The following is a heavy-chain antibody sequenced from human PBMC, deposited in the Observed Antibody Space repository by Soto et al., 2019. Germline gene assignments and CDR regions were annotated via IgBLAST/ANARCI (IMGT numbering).Heavy chain of an antibody. CDR3: ARDGVRNWFDP. CDR1: GGTFSTYG. D-gene: IGHD3-10*02. J-gene: IGHJ5*02. V-gene: IGHV1-69*01. CDR2: IIPIFATP. Sequence: QVQLVQSGAEVKNPGSSVKVSCKASGGTFSTYGINWVRQAPGQGLEWMGAIIPIFATPNYAQKFQDRVTITADESTNTAYMELSSLRSDDTAVYYCARDGVRNWFDPWGQGTLVTVSS.